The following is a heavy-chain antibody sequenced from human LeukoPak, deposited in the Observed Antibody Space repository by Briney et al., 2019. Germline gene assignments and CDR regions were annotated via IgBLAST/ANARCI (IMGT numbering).Heavy chain of an antibody. V-gene: IGHV3-21*01. D-gene: IGHD6-6*01. Sequence: PGGSLRLSCAASGFTFSSYSMNWVRQAPGKRLEWVSSISSSSSYIYYADSVKGRCTISRDNAKNSLYLQMTSLRAEDTAVYYCARDGPARGFDYWGQGTLVTVSS. J-gene: IGHJ4*02. CDR1: GFTFSSYS. CDR3: ARDGPARGFDY. CDR2: ISSSSSYI.